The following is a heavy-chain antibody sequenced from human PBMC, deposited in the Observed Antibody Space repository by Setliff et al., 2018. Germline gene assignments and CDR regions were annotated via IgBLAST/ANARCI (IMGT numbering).Heavy chain of an antibody. Sequence: LRLSCAASGFTFSSYSMSGVRQAPGKGLEWVSYISSSSSTIYYADSVKGRFTISRDNAKNSLYLQMNSLRAEDTAVYYCARENRYNFWSGLDAFDIWGQGTMVTVSS. D-gene: IGHD3-3*01. CDR2: ISSSSSTI. CDR3: ARENRYNFWSGLDAFDI. V-gene: IGHV3-48*01. CDR1: GFTFSSYS. J-gene: IGHJ3*02.